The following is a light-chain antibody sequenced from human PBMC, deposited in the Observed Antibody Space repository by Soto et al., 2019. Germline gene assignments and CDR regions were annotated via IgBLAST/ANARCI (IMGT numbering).Light chain of an antibody. V-gene: IGLV3-1*01. CDR3: QAWDSSTSGE. Sequence: SYELTQPPSVSVSPGQTASITCSGDKLGDKYACWYQQKPGQSPVLVIYQDSKRPSGIPERFSGSNSGNTATLTISGTQAMDEADYYCQAWDSSTSGEFGGGTKVTVL. J-gene: IGLJ2*01. CDR2: QDS. CDR1: KLGDKY.